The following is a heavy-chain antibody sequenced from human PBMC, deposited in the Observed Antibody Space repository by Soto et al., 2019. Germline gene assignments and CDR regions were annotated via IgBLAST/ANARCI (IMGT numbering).Heavy chain of an antibody. D-gene: IGHD3-22*01. J-gene: IGHJ5*02. CDR1: GCAFGSDW. Sequence: GGSLRLSCAAYGCAFGSDWMGWVRQAPGKGLEWMGYINQGGSETYSVDSVRGRFPVSRYNARNSLDLHMNRLRADDTAVSYCARGSLYSSVSLNWFDPCGRGTLVTVSS. V-gene: IGHV3-7*03. CDR3: ARGSLYSSVSLNWFDP. CDR2: INQGGSET.